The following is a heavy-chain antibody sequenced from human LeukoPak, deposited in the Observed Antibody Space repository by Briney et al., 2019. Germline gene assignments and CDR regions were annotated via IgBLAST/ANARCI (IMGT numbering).Heavy chain of an antibody. CDR2: IYTSGST. J-gene: IGHJ4*02. D-gene: IGHD3-22*01. Sequence: SQTLSLTCTVSGGSISSGSYYWSWIRQPAGKGLEWIGRIYTSGSTNYNPSLKSRVTMSVDTSKNQFSLKLSSVAAADTAVYYCASVSKDYDSSAYFLLYWGQGSLVTVSS. CDR3: ASVSKDYDSSAYFLLY. CDR1: GGSISSGSYY. V-gene: IGHV4-61*02.